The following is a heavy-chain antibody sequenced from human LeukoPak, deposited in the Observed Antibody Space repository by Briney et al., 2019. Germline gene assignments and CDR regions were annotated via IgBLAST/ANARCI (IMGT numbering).Heavy chain of an antibody. D-gene: IGHD6-6*01. V-gene: IGHV4-38-2*01. CDR1: GYSISSGYY. CDR2: IYHSGST. CDR3: ARVVFGYVAARDHFDH. J-gene: IGHJ4*02. Sequence: SETLSLTCAVSGYSISSGYYWGWIRQPPGKGLEWIGSIYHSGSTYYNPSLKSRVTISVDTSKNQFSLKLSSVTAADTAVYYCARVVFGYVAARDHFDHWGEGTLVTVSS.